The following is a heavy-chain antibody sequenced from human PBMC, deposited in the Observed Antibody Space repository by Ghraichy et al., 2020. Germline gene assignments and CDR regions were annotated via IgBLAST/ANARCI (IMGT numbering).Heavy chain of an antibody. Sequence: SETLSLTCAVYGGSFSGYYWSWIRQPPGKGLEWIGEINHSGSTNYNPSLKSRVTISVDTSKNQFSLKLSSVTAADTAVYYCARLYGSGSYSLNYYYYYYMDVWGKGTTVTVSS. CDR3: ARLYGSGSYSLNYYYYYYMDV. D-gene: IGHD3-10*01. CDR1: GGSFSGYY. CDR2: INHSGST. J-gene: IGHJ6*03. V-gene: IGHV4-34*01.